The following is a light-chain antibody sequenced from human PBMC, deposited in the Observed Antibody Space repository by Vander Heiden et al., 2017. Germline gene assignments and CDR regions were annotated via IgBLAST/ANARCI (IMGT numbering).Light chain of an antibody. J-gene: IGLJ1*01. Sequence: QSVTIPCTGTSSDVGAYNFVSWYQQHQGKAPKVLIYDVTERPLGGPDRFSGSQSGNTASLTISGLQAEDEADYYCYSYTDTFTSVFGTGTKVTVL. CDR2: DVT. V-gene: IGLV2-11*01. CDR1: SSDVGAYNF. CDR3: YSYTDTFTSV.